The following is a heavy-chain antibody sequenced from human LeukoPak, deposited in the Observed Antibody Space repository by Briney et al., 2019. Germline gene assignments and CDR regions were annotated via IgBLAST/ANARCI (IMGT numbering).Heavy chain of an antibody. CDR2: IRYDGSNK. V-gene: IGHV3-30*02. J-gene: IGHJ4*02. CDR3: AKDLYSGYDWVSCQDY. CDR1: GFTFSSYG. D-gene: IGHD5-12*01. Sequence: GGSLRLSCASSGFTFSSYGMHWVREAPGKGLEWVAFIRYDGSNKYYADSVKGRFTISRDNSKNTLYLQMNSLRAEDTAVYYCAKDLYSGYDWVSCQDYWGQGTLVTVSS.